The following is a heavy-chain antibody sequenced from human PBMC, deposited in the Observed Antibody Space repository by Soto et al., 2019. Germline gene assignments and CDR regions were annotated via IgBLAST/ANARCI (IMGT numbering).Heavy chain of an antibody. V-gene: IGHV3-9*01. D-gene: IGHD2-15*01. Sequence: GGSLRLSCTASGFTFDDHAMHWVRQAPGKGLEWVSGISWNSGDLGYADSVRGRFTISRDNAKNSLYLQMNSLSAEDTALFYCAKAHCSAGSCHSLTAFDIWGQGTMVTVSS. CDR1: GFTFDDHA. CDR3: AKAHCSAGSCHSLTAFDI. CDR2: ISWNSGDL. J-gene: IGHJ3*02.